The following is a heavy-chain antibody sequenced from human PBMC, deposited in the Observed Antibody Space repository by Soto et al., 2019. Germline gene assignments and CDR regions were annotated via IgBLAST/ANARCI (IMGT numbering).Heavy chain of an antibody. CDR2: ISASSSNT. Sequence: GGSLRLSCAASGFTFSIYAMTWVRQAPGKGLEWVSSISASSSNTYYADSVKGRFTISRDNSKNTLYLQMNSLRAEDTALYYCAKDESNSNPLYYFDSWGQGTLVTV. CDR1: GFTFSIYA. D-gene: IGHD4-4*01. CDR3: AKDESNSNPLYYFDS. J-gene: IGHJ4*02. V-gene: IGHV3-23*01.